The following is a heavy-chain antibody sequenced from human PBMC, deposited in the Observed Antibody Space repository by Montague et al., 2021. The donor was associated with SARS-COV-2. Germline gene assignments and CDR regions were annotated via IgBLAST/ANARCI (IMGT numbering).Heavy chain of an antibody. J-gene: IGHJ6*03. V-gene: IGHV4-34*01. D-gene: IGHD3-10*01. CDR1: GGSFSTYS. CDR3: ARLGDGVVPSPILGVGPYYSYYYMDV. Sequence: LSLPFSFHGGSFSTYSWNWIRQPPGKGLEWIGEIHHGGSTNYNPSLKSRVTISADTSKNKFSLKLTSVAAADTAVYYCARLGDGVVPSPILGVGPYYSYYYMDVWGKGTTVTVSS. CDR2: IHHGGST.